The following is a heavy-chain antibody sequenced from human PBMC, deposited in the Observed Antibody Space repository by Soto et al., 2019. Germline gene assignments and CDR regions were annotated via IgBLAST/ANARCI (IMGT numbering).Heavy chain of an antibody. V-gene: IGHV3-21*01. D-gene: IGHD3-9*01. CDR2: ISSGSSYI. Sequence: GGSLRLSCAASGFTFSSYSMNWVRQAPGKGLEWVSSISSGSSYIYYADSVKGRFTISRDNAKNSLYLQMNSLRAEDTAVYYCARDGADILTGYYYYYGMDVWGQGTSVTVSS. CDR3: ARDGADILTGYYYYYGMDV. CDR1: GFTFSSYS. J-gene: IGHJ6*02.